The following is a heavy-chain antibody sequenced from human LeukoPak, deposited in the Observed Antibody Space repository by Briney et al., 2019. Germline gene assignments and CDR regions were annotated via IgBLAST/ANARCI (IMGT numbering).Heavy chain of an antibody. CDR1: GGSISSSSYY. D-gene: IGHD6-13*01. V-gene: IGHV4-39*01. J-gene: IGHJ4*02. Sequence: GSLRLSCTVSGGSISSSSYYWGWIRQPPGKGLEWIGSIYYSGSTYYNPSLKSRVTISVDTSKNQFSLKLSSVTAADTAVYYCASTIAAAGPFDYWGQGTLVTVSS. CDR3: ASTIAAAGPFDY. CDR2: IYYSGST.